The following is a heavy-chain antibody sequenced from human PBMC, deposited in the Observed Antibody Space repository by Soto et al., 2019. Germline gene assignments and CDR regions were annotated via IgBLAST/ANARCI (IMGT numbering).Heavy chain of an antibody. J-gene: IGHJ4*02. CDR3: ASLGSITIFGVVISDFDY. Sequence: PFQTQRVTKSVACGTIRDLGGHRVCISQPPGKGLEWIGSIYYSGSTYYNPSLKSRVTISVDTSKNQFSLKLSSVTAADTAVYYCASLGSITIFGVVISDFDYWGQGTLVTVSS. CDR2: IYYSGST. D-gene: IGHD3-3*01. V-gene: IGHV4-39*01. CDR1: CGTIRDLGGH.